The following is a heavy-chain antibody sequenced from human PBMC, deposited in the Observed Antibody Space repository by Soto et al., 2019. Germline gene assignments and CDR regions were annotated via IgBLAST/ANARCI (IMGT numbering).Heavy chain of an antibody. D-gene: IGHD5-18*01. CDR2: IIPIFGTA. CDR3: APTRGYSYGWPGP. V-gene: IGHV1-69*13. J-gene: IGHJ5*02. CDR1: GGTFSSYA. Sequence: GASVKVSCKASGGTFSSYAISWVRQAPGQGLEWMGGIIPIFGTANYAQKFQGRVTITADESTSTAYMELSSLRSEDTAVYYCAPTRGYSYGWPGPWGQGTLVTVSS.